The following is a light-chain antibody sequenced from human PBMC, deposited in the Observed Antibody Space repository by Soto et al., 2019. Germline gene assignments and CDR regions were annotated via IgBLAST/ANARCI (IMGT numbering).Light chain of an antibody. J-gene: IGLJ3*02. CDR2: EGS. Sequence: QSVLTQPASVSGSPGQSITISCTGTSSDVGSYNLVSWYQQHPGKAPKLMIYEGSKRPSGVSNSFSGSKSGNTASLTISGLQAEDEADYYCCSYAGSSTSVFGGGTKLTVL. CDR1: SSDVGSYNL. V-gene: IGLV2-23*01. CDR3: CSYAGSSTSV.